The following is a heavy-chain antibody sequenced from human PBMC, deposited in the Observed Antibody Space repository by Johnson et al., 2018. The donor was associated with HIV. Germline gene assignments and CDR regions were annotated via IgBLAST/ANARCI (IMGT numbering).Heavy chain of an antibody. D-gene: IGHD3-22*01. CDR2: ISYDGSNK. J-gene: IGHJ3*02. CDR1: GFTFSSYA. V-gene: IGHV3-30*04. Sequence: QVQLVESGGGVVQPGRSLRLSCAASGFTFSSYAMHWVRQAPGKGLEWVAVISYDGSNKYYADSVKGRFTISRDNSKNTLYLQMNSLRAEDTAVYYCARNYYDSSYAFDIWGQGTMVTVSS. CDR3: ARNYYDSSYAFDI.